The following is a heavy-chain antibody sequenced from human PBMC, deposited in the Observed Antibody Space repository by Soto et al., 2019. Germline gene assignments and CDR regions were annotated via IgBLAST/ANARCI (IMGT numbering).Heavy chain of an antibody. CDR3: AQWAVLRFLEWLSPAPDY. CDR2: SYWDADK. CDR1: GFSLSTSGVC. D-gene: IGHD3-3*01. Sequence: QITLKESGPTLVKPTQTLTLTCTFSGFSLSTSGVCVGCIRQPPGKALEWLALSYWDADKRYSQSLKSRLTSTQDTAQNQVVLTKTNMDPVDTTTHYWAQWAVLRFLEWLSPAPDYWGQGTLVTVSS. J-gene: IGHJ4*02. V-gene: IGHV2-5*02.